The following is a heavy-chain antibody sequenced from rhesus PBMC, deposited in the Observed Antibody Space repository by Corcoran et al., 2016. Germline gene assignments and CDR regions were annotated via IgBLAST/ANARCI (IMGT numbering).Heavy chain of an antibody. V-gene: IGHV3-178*01. Sequence: EVQLVESGGGLAKPGGSLRPSCAASGVNFSDYYMDGVRQAPGKGLEWVSRISNGGGRTCDADSVKGRFTISRENAKNTLYLQMNSLRAEDTAVYYCARGVVITTTVIDYWGQGVLVTVSS. CDR2: ISNGGGRT. J-gene: IGHJ4*01. D-gene: IGHD3-16*01. CDR3: ARGVVITTTVIDY. CDR1: GVNFSDYY.